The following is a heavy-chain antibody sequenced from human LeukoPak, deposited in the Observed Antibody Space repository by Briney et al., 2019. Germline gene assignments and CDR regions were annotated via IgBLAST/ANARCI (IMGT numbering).Heavy chain of an antibody. Sequence: GGSLRLSCTASGFTFGDYAMSWFRQAPGKGLEWVGFIRSKAYGGTTEYAASVKGRFTISRDDSKSIAYLQMNSLKTEDTAVYYCNRAVGSSWYIVRGGDDAYDIWGQGTMVTVSS. CDR3: NRAVGSSWYIVRGGDDAYDI. CDR2: IRSKAYGGTT. CDR1: GFTFGDYA. J-gene: IGHJ3*02. D-gene: IGHD6-13*01. V-gene: IGHV3-49*03.